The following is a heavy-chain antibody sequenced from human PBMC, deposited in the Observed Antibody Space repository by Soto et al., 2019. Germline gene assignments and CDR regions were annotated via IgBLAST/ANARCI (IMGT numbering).Heavy chain of an antibody. CDR2: IYYSGST. J-gene: IGHJ3*01. CDR1: GGSISSGGYY. V-gene: IGHV4-31*03. D-gene: IGHD1-26*01. CDR3: ARDTKRENSLGG. Sequence: SETLSLTCTVSGGSISSGGYYWTWIRQHPGKGLEWIGYIYYSGSTYYNPSLKSRVTISVDTSKNQFSLKLSSVTAADTAVYGCARDTKRENSLGGWGQRTMVTVSS.